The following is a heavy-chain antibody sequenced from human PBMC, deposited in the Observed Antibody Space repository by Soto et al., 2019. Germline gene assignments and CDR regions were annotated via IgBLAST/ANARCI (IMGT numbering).Heavy chain of an antibody. D-gene: IGHD6-19*01. Sequence: EVQLLESGGGLGQPGGSLRLSCAASGFTFSSYAMNWVRQAPGKGLEWVSVISGSGGSTYYADSVKGRFTISRDNSKNTLYLQMNSLRAEDTAVYYCASRSSGWYFDYWGQGTLVTVSS. CDR2: ISGSGGST. V-gene: IGHV3-23*01. CDR1: GFTFSSYA. CDR3: ASRSSGWYFDY. J-gene: IGHJ4*02.